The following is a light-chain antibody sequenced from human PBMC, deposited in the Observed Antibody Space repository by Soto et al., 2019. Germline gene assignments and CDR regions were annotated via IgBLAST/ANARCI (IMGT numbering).Light chain of an antibody. CDR1: QNIGAW. J-gene: IGKJ2*01. V-gene: IGKV1-5*03. CDR3: QQYNSDSHVYT. Sequence: DIQMTQSPSTLSASVGDRVTITCRASQNIGAWLAWYQQKPGQGPKLLIYRASNLESGVPSRFSGSGSGSQLNRAIRSLQSDYFTTDYCQQYNSDSHVYTFGQGTKV. CDR2: RAS.